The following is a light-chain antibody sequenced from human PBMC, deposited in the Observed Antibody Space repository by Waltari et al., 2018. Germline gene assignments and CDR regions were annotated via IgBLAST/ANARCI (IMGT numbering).Light chain of an antibody. J-gene: IGKJ1*01. CDR2: KAS. CDR1: QSIDTC. V-gene: IGKV1-5*03. Sequence: DVPMTQSPSTLSAYVGDRVTITCRARQSIDTCLAWYQQKPGKAPKLLIYKASTLQSGVPSRFSGSGSGTEFTLTISSLQPDDSATYYCQQYYSYRAFGQGTKVEIK. CDR3: QQYYSYRA.